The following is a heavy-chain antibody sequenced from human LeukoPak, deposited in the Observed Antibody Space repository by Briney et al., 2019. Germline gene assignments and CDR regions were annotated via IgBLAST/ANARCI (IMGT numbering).Heavy chain of an antibody. D-gene: IGHD3-22*01. V-gene: IGHV4-4*02. Sequence: WVRQPPGKGLEWIGEMYLSGTTHSNPSVKSRVTISIDKSKNQFFLNLSSVTAADTAVYYCAGLVGRYSSGLYYYYFDYWGQGTLVTVSS. CDR2: MYLSGTT. CDR3: AGLVGRYSSGLYYYYFDY. J-gene: IGHJ4*02.